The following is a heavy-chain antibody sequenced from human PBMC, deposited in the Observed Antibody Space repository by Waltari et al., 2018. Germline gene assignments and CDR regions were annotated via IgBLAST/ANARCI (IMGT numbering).Heavy chain of an antibody. CDR3: ARDWGFKRFDI. J-gene: IGHJ3*02. V-gene: IGHV3-7*03. CDR2: MKTEGTEE. D-gene: IGHD3-16*01. CDR1: GFNVTTSW. Sequence: EVQLVESGGGLVQPGGSLRLSCGAPGFNVTTSWMNWVRQAPRKGLGWVARMKTEGTEEFYVDSVRGRFTISRDNDKNLLFLQMNSLSAEDTAVYFCARDWGFKRFDIWGQGTAVTVAS.